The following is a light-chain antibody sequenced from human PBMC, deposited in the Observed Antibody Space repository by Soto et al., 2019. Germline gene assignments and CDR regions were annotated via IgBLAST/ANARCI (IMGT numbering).Light chain of an antibody. CDR1: SSGVCDYEY. J-gene: IGLJ1*01. CDR2: DVG. CDR3: CSFAGSYASV. V-gene: IGLV2-11*01. Sequence: QSALTQLRSVSASPGQSVTISRTGNSSGVCDYEYVIWYQQHPGKVPKLIIYDVGERPAGVPDRFSGAKSGNTPSLIISGLQAEDEADYSWCSFAGSYASVFGGRTKVTV.